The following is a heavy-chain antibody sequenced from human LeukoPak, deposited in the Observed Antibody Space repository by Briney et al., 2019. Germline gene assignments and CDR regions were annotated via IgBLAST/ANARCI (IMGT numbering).Heavy chain of an antibody. CDR2: TSYSGST. D-gene: IGHD3-3*01. CDR3: ARGVTIFGVVIITVDY. J-gene: IGHJ4*02. CDR1: GGSISSSY. V-gene: IGHV4-59*08. Sequence: SETLSLTCTVSGGSISSSYWSWIRQPPGKGLEWIGYTSYSGSTDYNPSLKSRVTISVDTSKNQFSLKLSSVTAADTAVYYCARGVTIFGVVIITVDYWGQGTLVTVSS.